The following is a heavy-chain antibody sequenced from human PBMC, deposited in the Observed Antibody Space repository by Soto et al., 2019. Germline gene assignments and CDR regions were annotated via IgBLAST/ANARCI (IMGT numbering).Heavy chain of an antibody. J-gene: IGHJ4*02. V-gene: IGHV4-34*02. Sequence: QVQLEQWGAGLLKPSETLSLTCAVYGGSFSGYYWSWIRQPPGKGLEWIGEINHSGSTNYNPSLKCRVAIPVDTSKNQCCLLLYSVTAADTAVYYCARGRWLRQSFDYWGQGTLGTVSS. D-gene: IGHD5-12*01. CDR3: ARGRWLRQSFDY. CDR1: GGSFSGYY. CDR2: INHSGST.